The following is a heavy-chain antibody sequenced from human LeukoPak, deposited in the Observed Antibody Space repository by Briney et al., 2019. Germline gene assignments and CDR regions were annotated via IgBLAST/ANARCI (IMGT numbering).Heavy chain of an antibody. D-gene: IGHD6-13*01. CDR3: ARDRSSSFYYYYGMDV. CDR1: GGSIRSYY. Sequence: SETLSLTCTVSGGSIRSYYWSWIRQPPGKGLEWIGCIYYSGSTNYNPSLKSRVTISVDTSKNQFSLELSSVTAADTAVYYCARDRSSSFYYYYGMDVWGQGTTVTVSS. V-gene: IGHV4-59*08. CDR2: IYYSGST. J-gene: IGHJ6*02.